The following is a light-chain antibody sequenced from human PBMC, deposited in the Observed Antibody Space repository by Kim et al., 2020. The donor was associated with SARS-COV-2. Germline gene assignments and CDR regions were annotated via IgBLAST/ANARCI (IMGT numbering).Light chain of an antibody. Sequence: ASLVDTVTISCRARQSIGTWLAWYQQKPGKAPKILIYKSSSLVGGVPSRFSGSGSGTEFTLTVSSLQSDDFATYYCQQYNSNSPRSFGQGTKLEI. V-gene: IGKV1-5*03. J-gene: IGKJ2*01. CDR1: QSIGTW. CDR3: QQYNSNSPRS. CDR2: KSS.